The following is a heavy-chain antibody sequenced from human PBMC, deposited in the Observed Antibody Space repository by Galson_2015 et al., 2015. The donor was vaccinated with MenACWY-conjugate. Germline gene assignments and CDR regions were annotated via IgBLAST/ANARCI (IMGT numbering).Heavy chain of an antibody. CDR1: GLSFAPYT. D-gene: IGHD6-13*01. CDR2: LSDDGSHE. V-gene: IGHV3-30-3*01. CDR3: ARALNSRWYAAF. Sequence: SLRLSCAVSGLSFAPYTMHWVRQAPGKGPEWVALLSDDGSHEQYADSVRGRFTVSRDNSKNTLFLEMKSLRVEDTAVYYCARALNSRWYAAFWGQGTRVTVSS. J-gene: IGHJ4*02.